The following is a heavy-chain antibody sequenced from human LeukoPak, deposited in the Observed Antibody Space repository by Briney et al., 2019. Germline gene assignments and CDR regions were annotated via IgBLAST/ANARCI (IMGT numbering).Heavy chain of an antibody. CDR1: GGSISSSTYY. J-gene: IGHJ4*02. CDR2: IHYSGST. D-gene: IGHD3-9*01. Sequence: SETLSLTCTVSGGSISSSTYYWGGIRQPPGKGLEWIGSIHYSGSTYYIPSLKSRVTISVDTSKKQFSLKLSSVTAADTAVYYCARHRQDFDILTGYYNPGYFDYWGQGTLVTVSS. CDR3: ARHRQDFDILTGYYNPGYFDY. V-gene: IGHV4-39*01.